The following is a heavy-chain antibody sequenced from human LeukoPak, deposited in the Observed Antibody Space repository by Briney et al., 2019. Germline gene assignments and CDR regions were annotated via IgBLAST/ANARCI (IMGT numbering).Heavy chain of an antibody. J-gene: IGHJ4*02. CDR2: IWYDGSNK. V-gene: IGHV3-33*01. D-gene: IGHD3-9*01. CDR3: ARGVYDILTGYSGDYFDY. CDR1: GFTFSSYG. Sequence: GRSLRLSCAASGFTFSSYGMHWVPQAPGKGLEWVAVIWYDGSNKYYADSVKGRFTISRDNSKNTLYLQMNSLRAEDTAVYYCARGVYDILTGYSGDYFDYWGQGTLVTVSS.